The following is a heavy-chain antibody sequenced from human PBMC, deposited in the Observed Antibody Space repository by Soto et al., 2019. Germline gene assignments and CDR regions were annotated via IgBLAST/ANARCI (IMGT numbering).Heavy chain of an antibody. V-gene: IGHV4-31*03. CDR1: GGSISSGGYY. CDR2: IYYSGST. D-gene: IGHD3-3*01. Sequence: PSETLSLTCTVSGGSISSGGYYWSWIRQHPGKGLEWIGYIYYSGSTYYNPSLKSRVTISVDTSKNQFSLKLSSVTAADTAVYYCARGLYVQPDFSLDPWGQGTLVTVSS. CDR3: ARGLYVQPDFSLDP. J-gene: IGHJ5*02.